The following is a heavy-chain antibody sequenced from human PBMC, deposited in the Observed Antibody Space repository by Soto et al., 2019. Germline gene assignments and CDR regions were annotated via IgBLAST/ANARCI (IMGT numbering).Heavy chain of an antibody. J-gene: IGHJ6*03. CDR3: ASATYYYGSGTPLGEYYYYMDV. V-gene: IGHV4-59*08. Sequence: SLTLSLPCTVSGGSISSYYCSWIRKPQGKGLEWIGYIYYSGSTNYNPSLKSRVTISVDTSKNQFSLKLSSVTAADTAVYYCASATYYYGSGTPLGEYYYYMDVWGKGTTVTVSS. CDR2: IYYSGST. D-gene: IGHD3-10*01. CDR1: GGSISSYY.